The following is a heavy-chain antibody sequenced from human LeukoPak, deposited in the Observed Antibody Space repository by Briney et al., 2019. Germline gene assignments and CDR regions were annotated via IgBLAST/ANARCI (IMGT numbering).Heavy chain of an antibody. CDR1: GFTFSDYY. CDR2: ISSSGSTI. V-gene: IGHV3-11*04. Sequence: GGSLRLSCAASGFTFSDYYMSWIRQAPGKGLEWVSYISSSGSTIYYADSVKGRLTISRDNAKNSLYLQMNSLRAEDTAVYYCARDRGGYYYDSSGYEEGIWFDPWGQGTLVTVSS. D-gene: IGHD3-22*01. J-gene: IGHJ5*02. CDR3: ARDRGGYYYDSSGYEEGIWFDP.